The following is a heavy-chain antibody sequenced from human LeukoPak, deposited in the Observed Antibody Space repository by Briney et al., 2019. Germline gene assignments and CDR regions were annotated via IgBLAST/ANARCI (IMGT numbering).Heavy chain of an antibody. J-gene: IGHJ4*02. V-gene: IGHV3-7*01. CDR3: ARVFGDYYGSGSLPDWYFDY. D-gene: IGHD3-10*01. Sequence: GGSLRLSCAASGFTFSSYWMSWVRQAPGKGLEWVANIKQDGSEKYYVDSVKGRFTISIDNAKNSLYLQMNSLRAEDTAVYYCARVFGDYYGSGSLPDWYFDYWGQGTLVTVSS. CDR2: IKQDGSEK. CDR1: GFTFSSYW.